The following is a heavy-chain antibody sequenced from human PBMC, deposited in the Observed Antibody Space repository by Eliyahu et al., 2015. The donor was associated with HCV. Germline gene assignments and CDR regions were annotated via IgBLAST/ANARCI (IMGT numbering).Heavy chain of an antibody. J-gene: IGHJ5*02. CDR2: IHYSGST. Sequence: SWIRQPPGKGLEWIGYIHYSGSTNYNPSLKSRVTISVDTSKNQFSLNLTSVTAADTAVYYCASGGGGIAVAGTGGWFDPWGQGTLVTVSS. D-gene: IGHD6-19*01. V-gene: IGHV4-59*01. CDR3: ASGGGGIAVAGTGGWFDP.